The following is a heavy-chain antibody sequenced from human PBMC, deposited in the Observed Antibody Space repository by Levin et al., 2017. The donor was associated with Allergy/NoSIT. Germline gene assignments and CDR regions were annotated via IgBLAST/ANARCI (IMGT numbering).Heavy chain of an antibody. V-gene: IGHV4-34*01. J-gene: IGHJ4*02. Sequence: SQTLSLTCAVYGGSSSGYYWSWIRQPPGKGLEWIGEINHSGSTNYNPSLKSRVTISVDTSKNQFSLKLSSVTAADTAVYYCARGYRSGSYWGYWGQGTLVTVSS. CDR3: ARGYRSGSYWGY. CDR2: INHSGST. D-gene: IGHD3-10*01. CDR1: GGSSSGYY.